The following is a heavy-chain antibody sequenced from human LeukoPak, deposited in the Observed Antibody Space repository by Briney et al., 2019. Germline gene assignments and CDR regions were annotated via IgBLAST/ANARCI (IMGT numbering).Heavy chain of an antibody. Sequence: GGSLRLSCAASGFTFSDYYMSWIRQAPGKGLEWVSYISSSGSTIYYADSVKGRFTISRDNAKNSLYLQMNSLRAEDTAVYYCARAREQLVLYYYYYMVVWGKGTTVTVSS. CDR2: ISSSGSTI. J-gene: IGHJ6*03. D-gene: IGHD6-13*01. V-gene: IGHV3-11*01. CDR3: ARAREQLVLYYYYYMVV. CDR1: GFTFSDYY.